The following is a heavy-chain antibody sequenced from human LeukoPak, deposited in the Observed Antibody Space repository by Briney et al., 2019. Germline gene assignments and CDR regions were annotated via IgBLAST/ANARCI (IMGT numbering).Heavy chain of an antibody. V-gene: IGHV3-9*01. Sequence: GGSLRLSCAASGFTFDDYAMHWVQQAPGKGLEWVSGISWNSGGIGYADSVKGRFTISRDNAKNSLYLQMNSLRAEDTALYYCAKDIRYSSSWYFDYWGQGTLVTVSS. J-gene: IGHJ4*02. D-gene: IGHD6-13*01. CDR1: GFTFDDYA. CDR3: AKDIRYSSSWYFDY. CDR2: ISWNSGGI.